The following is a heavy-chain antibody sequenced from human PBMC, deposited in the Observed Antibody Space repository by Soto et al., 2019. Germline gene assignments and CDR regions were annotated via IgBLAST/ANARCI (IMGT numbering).Heavy chain of an antibody. V-gene: IGHV3-7*01. CDR3: VRDWSTFWGMDV. J-gene: IGHJ6*02. CDR1: GFTFSTYW. Sequence: GSLRLSCAASGFTFSTYWMNWVRQAPGKGLEWVANIKQDGSEKYYVDSVKGRFAISRDNAKDSLFLQMNNLRAEDTAVYYCVRDWSTFWGMDVWGQGTTVTVSS. CDR2: IKQDGSEK.